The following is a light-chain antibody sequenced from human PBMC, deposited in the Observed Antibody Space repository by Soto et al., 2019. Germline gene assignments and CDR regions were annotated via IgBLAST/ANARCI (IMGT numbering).Light chain of an antibody. CDR1: QGIRND. CDR2: ATS. Sequence: AIQMTQSPSSLSASVGDRVTITCRASQGIRNDLGWYQQRPEKAPKLLIFATSSLQSGVPSRFSGSGSGTDFTLTISSLQPEDFATYYCFQDYNYPRTFGQGTKVEI. V-gene: IGKV1-6*01. CDR3: FQDYNYPRT. J-gene: IGKJ1*01.